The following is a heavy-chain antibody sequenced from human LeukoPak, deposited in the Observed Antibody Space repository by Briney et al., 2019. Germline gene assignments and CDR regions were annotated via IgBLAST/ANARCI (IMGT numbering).Heavy chain of an antibody. Sequence: SKTRSLTRTVAGGSISSYYWSWILQHPGKRLEWIGYISSSGITNYNPSLKSRVTISPDTSKNQFSLKLSSVTAADTAVYYCARRDSGGLIDYWGQGALVTVSS. V-gene: IGHV4-4*09. J-gene: IGHJ4*02. CDR1: GGSISSYY. D-gene: IGHD3-22*01. CDR3: ARRDSGGLIDY. CDR2: ISSSGIT.